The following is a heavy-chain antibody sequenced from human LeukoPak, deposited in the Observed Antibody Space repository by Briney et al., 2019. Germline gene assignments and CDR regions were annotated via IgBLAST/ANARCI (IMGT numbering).Heavy chain of an antibody. Sequence: GGSLRLSCAASGFTVGSNYMTWIRQAPGKGLEWVACFYSGDSTFCADSVEGRFTISRDTSTNTLYLQMNKLTADDTAVYYCARALGSGTYYDWGQGTLVTVSS. D-gene: IGHD1-26*01. V-gene: IGHV3-53*01. J-gene: IGHJ4*02. CDR3: ARALGSGTYYD. CDR2: FYSGDST. CDR1: GFTVGSNY.